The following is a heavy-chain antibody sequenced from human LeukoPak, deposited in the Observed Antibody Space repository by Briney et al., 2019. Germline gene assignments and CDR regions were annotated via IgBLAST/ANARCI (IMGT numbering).Heavy chain of an antibody. Sequence: PGGSLRLSCATSGFTFSVYGMHWVRPAPGKGLEWVAFIQYDGSYKFYADSVQGRFSISRDNSKNTLFLQMNSLRPEDTALYYCAKTSDQLLYSKFDFWGQGTLVTVSS. J-gene: IGHJ4*02. CDR2: IQYDGSYK. CDR3: AKTSDQLLYSKFDF. D-gene: IGHD2-2*02. CDR1: GFTFSVYG. V-gene: IGHV3-30*02.